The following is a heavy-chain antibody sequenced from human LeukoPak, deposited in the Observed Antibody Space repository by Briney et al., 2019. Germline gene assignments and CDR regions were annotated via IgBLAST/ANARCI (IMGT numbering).Heavy chain of an antibody. J-gene: IGHJ4*02. Sequence: GGSLRLSCAASGLTFSKYGMHWVRQAPGKGLEWVALIWHDASKLYYVDSVKGRFTISRDNSKNTLYLQMNSLRADETAVYYCTRAGHNWEHDYWGQGTLVTVSS. CDR3: TRAGHNWEHDY. CDR2: IWHDASKL. V-gene: IGHV3-33*01. D-gene: IGHD5-24*01. CDR1: GLTFSKYG.